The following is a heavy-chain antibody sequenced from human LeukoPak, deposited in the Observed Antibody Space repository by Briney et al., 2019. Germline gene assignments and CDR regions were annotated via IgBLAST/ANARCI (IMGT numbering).Heavy chain of an antibody. CDR1: GGSISSYY. J-gene: IGHJ6*02. CDR2: VYHRGSA. CDR3: ARARGYSGYASSYYYYGMDV. Sequence: SETLSLTCTVSGGSISSYYWTWVRQPPGKGLEWIGYVYHRGSANYNPSLKSRVTISVDTSKNQFSLTLSSVTAADAAVYYCARARGYSGYASSYYYYGMDVWGQGTTVTVSS. V-gene: IGHV4-59*01. D-gene: IGHD5-12*01.